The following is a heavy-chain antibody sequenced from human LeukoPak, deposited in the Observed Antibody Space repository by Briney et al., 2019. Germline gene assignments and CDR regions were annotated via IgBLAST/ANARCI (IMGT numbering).Heavy chain of an antibody. D-gene: IGHD3-22*01. J-gene: IGHJ4*02. V-gene: IGHV1-24*01. CDR3: ATDQASYDSSGYYGPLDY. CDR2: FDPEDGET. Sequence: GASVKVSCKVSGYTLTELSMHWVRQAPGKGLEWMGGFDPEDGETIYAQKFQGRVTMTEDTSTDTAYMELSSLRSEDTAVYYCATDQASYDSSGYYGPLDYWGQGTLVTVSS. CDR1: GYTLTELS.